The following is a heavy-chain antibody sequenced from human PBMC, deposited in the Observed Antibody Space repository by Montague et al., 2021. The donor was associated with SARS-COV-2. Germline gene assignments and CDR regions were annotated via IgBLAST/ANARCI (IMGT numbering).Heavy chain of an antibody. D-gene: IGHD3-10*01. Sequence: SLRLSCAASGFTFSSYAMSWVRQVPGKGLEWVSAISGSGGSTYYADSVKGRFTISRDNSKNTLYLQMNSQRAEDTAVYYCAKVLMVMWDVLLWFGGMDVWGQGTTVTVSS. J-gene: IGHJ6*02. CDR1: GFTFSSYA. CDR2: ISGSGGST. V-gene: IGHV3-23*01. CDR3: AKVLMVMWDVLLWFGGMDV.